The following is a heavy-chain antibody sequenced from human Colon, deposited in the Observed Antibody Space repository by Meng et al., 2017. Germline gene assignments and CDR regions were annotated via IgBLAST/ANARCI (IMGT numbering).Heavy chain of an antibody. J-gene: IGHJ4*02. V-gene: IGHV4-4*02. CDR3: ARGGGCVNGVCGSLDY. CDR2: IHPSGGT. D-gene: IGHD2-8*01. CDR1: GGSITTNTW. Sequence: HVQSRASGHVPLKPSGTRFLPGAVSGGSITTNTWWSWVRQPPGKGLEWIGEIHPSGGTNYNPSLKSRVTMSIDNSKRQFSLNLSSVTAADTAVYYCARGGGCVNGVCGSLDYWGQGTLVTVSS.